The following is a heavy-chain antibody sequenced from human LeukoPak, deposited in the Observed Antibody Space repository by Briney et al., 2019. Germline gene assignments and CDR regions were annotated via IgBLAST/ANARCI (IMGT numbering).Heavy chain of an antibody. CDR2: ISGSGGST. Sequence: GGSLRLSCAASGFTFSSYAMSWVRQAPGKGLEWVSVISGSGGSTYYVDSVKGRFTISRDNSKNILYLQMNSLRAEDTAVYYCARDLSSGWYGGPDYWGQGTLVTVSS. CDR3: ARDLSSGWYGGPDY. J-gene: IGHJ4*02. D-gene: IGHD6-19*01. V-gene: IGHV3-23*01. CDR1: GFTFSSYA.